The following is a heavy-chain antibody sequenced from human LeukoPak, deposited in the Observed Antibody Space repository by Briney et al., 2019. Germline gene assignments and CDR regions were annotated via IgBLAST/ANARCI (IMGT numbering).Heavy chain of an antibody. Sequence: PGGSLRLSCAASGFTVSSNYMSWVRPAPGKGLEWVSFIYSGGSTYYADSVKGRFTISRDNSKNTLYLKMNSLRAEDTAVYYCARGRYPDAFDIWGQGTMVTVSS. J-gene: IGHJ3*02. CDR1: GFTVSSNY. V-gene: IGHV3-53*01. D-gene: IGHD3-9*01. CDR2: IYSGGST. CDR3: ARGRYPDAFDI.